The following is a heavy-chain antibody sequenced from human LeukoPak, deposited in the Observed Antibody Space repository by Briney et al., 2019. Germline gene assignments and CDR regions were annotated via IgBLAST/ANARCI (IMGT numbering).Heavy chain of an antibody. CDR2: IYYSGST. CDR3: ARVGPTTAYYYYYGMDV. CDR1: GGSISSSSYY. D-gene: IGHD4-17*01. J-gene: IGHJ6*02. Sequence: SETLSLTCTVSGGSISSSSYYWGWIRRPPGKGLEWIGYIYYSGSTNYNPSLKSRVTISVDTSKNQFSLKLSSVTAADAAVYYCARVGPTTAYYYYYGMDVWGQGTTVTVSS. V-gene: IGHV4-61*05.